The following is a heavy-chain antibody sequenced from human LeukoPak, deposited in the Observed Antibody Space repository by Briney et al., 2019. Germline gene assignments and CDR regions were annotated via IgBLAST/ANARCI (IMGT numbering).Heavy chain of an antibody. CDR1: GGTFSSYA. CDR3: ARDSSAYDSSGYPEYYFDY. Sequence: SVKDSCKASGGTFSSYAISWVRQAPGQGREWMGRIIPILDIANYAQKFQGRVTITADKSTSTAYMELSSLRSEDTAVYYCARDSSAYDSSGYPEYYFDYWGQGTLVTVSS. CDR2: IIPILDIA. V-gene: IGHV1-69*04. J-gene: IGHJ4*02. D-gene: IGHD3-22*01.